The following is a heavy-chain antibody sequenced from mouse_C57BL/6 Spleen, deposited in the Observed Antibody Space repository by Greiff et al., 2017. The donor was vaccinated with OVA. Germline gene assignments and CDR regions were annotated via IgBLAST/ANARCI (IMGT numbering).Heavy chain of an antibody. J-gene: IGHJ4*01. V-gene: IGHV1-53*01. CDR1: GYTFTSYW. CDR3: ARGGTSDPYAMDY. Sequence: VQLQQPGTELVKPGASVKLSCKASGYTFTSYWMHWVKQRPGQGLEWIGNINPSNGGTNSNEKFKSKATLTVDKSSSTAYMQLSSLTSDDSAVYYCARGGTSDPYAMDYWGQGTSVTVSS. D-gene: IGHD1-1*01. CDR2: INPSNGGT.